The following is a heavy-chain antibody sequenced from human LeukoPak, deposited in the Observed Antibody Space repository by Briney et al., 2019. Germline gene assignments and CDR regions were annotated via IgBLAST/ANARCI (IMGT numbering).Heavy chain of an antibody. Sequence: GGSLRLSCTASGSTFSAYAMMWVRQAPGKGPEWFSAIRGGGGSAFYADSVKGRFTISRDNSKYTLFLQMNSLRAEDTAVCYCARDPNGDYIGAFDMWGPGTMVTVSS. CDR1: GSTFSAYA. D-gene: IGHD4-17*01. V-gene: IGHV3-23*01. J-gene: IGHJ3*02. CDR3: ARDPNGDYIGAFDM. CDR2: IRGGGGSA.